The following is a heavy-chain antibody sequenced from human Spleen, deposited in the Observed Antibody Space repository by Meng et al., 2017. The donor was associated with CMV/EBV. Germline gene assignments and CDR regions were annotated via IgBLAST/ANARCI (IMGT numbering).Heavy chain of an antibody. Sequence: SGYTFTGYYRHWVRQAPGQGLEWMGWINPNSGGTNYAQKFQGRVTMTRDTSISTAYMELSRLRSDDTAVYYCARGLRCGGDCYLFDYWGQGTLVTVSS. CDR1: GYTFTGYY. J-gene: IGHJ4*02. D-gene: IGHD2-21*01. V-gene: IGHV1-2*02. CDR3: ARGLRCGGDCYLFDY. CDR2: INPNSGGT.